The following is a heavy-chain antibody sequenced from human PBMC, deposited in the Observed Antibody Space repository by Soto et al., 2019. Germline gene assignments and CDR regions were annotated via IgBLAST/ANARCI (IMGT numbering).Heavy chain of an antibody. Sequence: GGSLRLSCSASGFTFSIYAMHWVRQAPGKGLEYVSSISTNGGNTHYADSAKGRFTISRDNSKNTHYLQMSNLRAEDTAVYYCVKGEYYYDSAAYYPFDHWGQGTLVTVSS. CDR3: VKGEYYYDSAAYYPFDH. V-gene: IGHV3-64D*06. D-gene: IGHD3-22*01. J-gene: IGHJ4*02. CDR1: GFTFSIYA. CDR2: ISTNGGNT.